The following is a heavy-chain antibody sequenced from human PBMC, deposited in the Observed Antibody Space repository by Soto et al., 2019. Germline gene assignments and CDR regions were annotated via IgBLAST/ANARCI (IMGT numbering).Heavy chain of an antibody. Sequence: QVQLQESAPGLVKPSQTLSLTCTVSGGSISSGGYYWSWIRQHPGKGLEWIGYIYYSGSTYYNPSLKSRFTISVDTSKNQFSLKLSSVTAADTAVYYCARGPESGYDLDYWGQGTLVTVSS. J-gene: IGHJ4*02. V-gene: IGHV4-31*03. CDR3: ARGPESGYDLDY. CDR2: IYYSGST. CDR1: GGSISSGGYY. D-gene: IGHD5-12*01.